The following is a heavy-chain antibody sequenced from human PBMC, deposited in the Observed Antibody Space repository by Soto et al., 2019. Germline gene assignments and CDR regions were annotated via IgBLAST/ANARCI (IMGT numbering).Heavy chain of an antibody. Sequence: PGGSLRLSCSASGFTFSSYDMHWVRQATGKGLEWVSAIGTAGDTYYPGSVKGRFTISRENAKNSLYLQMNSLRAGDTAVYYCARGSSWVSSYYGMDVWGQGTTFTVSS. D-gene: IGHD6-13*01. CDR1: GFTFSSYD. CDR2: IGTAGDT. V-gene: IGHV3-13*01. CDR3: ARGSSWVSSYYGMDV. J-gene: IGHJ6*02.